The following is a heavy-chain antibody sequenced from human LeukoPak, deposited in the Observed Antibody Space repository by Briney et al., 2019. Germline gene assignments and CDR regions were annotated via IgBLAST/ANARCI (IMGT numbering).Heavy chain of an antibody. CDR1: GGSISSYY. CDR2: IYTSGST. J-gene: IGHJ4*02. D-gene: IGHD6-6*01. Sequence: PSETLSLTCTVSGGSISSYYWNWIRQPAGKGLEWIGRIYTSGSTNYNPSLKSRVIMSVDTSKNQFSLKLSSVTAADTGVYYCARASIAACQLDYWGQGTLVTVSS. CDR3: ARASIAACQLDY. V-gene: IGHV4-4*07.